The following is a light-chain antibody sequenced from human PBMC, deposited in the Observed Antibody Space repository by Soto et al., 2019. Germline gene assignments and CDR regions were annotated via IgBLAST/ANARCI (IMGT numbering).Light chain of an antibody. V-gene: IGKV3-20*01. Sequence: EIVLTQSPGTLSLSPGERATLSCRASQSVSSSYLAWYQQKPGQAPRLLIYGTSSRATGIPDRFSGSGSGTDFSLTISRLEPDDFAVYYCXQYGXSPTWTFGQGTKVEIK. CDR3: XQYGXSPTWT. CDR2: GTS. J-gene: IGKJ1*01. CDR1: QSVSSSY.